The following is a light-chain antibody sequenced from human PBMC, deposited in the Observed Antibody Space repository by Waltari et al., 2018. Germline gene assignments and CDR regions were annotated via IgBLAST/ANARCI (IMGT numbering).Light chain of an antibody. CDR3: QQYNYWPPAYT. CDR1: RNVGTS. CDR2: DTS. J-gene: IGKJ2*01. V-gene: IGKV3-15*01. Sequence: EVVLTQSPVTLSVSPGERATLSCRASRNVGTSLAWYRQKPGQAPRLLIYDTSTRATGFPARFSGSGSGTEFTLTISSLQSEDFGVYYCQQYNYWPPAYTFGQGTKLEIK.